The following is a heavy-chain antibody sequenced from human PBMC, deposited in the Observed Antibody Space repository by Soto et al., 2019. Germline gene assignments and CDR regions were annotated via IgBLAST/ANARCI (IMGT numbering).Heavy chain of an antibody. Sequence: LSLTCTVSGGSISSGDYYWSWIRQPPGKGLEWIGYIYYSGSTYYNPSLKSRVTISVDTSKNQFSLKLSSVTAADTAVYYCARDGGYCTNGVCYSNWFDPWGQGTLVTVSS. CDR2: IYYSGST. D-gene: IGHD2-8*01. CDR3: ARDGGYCTNGVCYSNWFDP. CDR1: GGSISSGDYY. J-gene: IGHJ5*02. V-gene: IGHV4-30-4*01.